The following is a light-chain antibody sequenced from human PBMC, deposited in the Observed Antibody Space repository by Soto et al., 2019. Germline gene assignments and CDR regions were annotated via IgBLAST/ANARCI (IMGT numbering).Light chain of an antibody. J-gene: IGKJ1*01. CDR2: GAS. Sequence: EIVLTQSPGTLSLSPGERATLSCRASQSVSSSYLAWYQQKPGQAPRLLIYGASRRATGNPDRFSGSGSGTDFTLTISRLEPEDFAVYYCQQYHTFGQGTKVDIK. CDR1: QSVSSSY. CDR3: QQYHT. V-gene: IGKV3-20*01.